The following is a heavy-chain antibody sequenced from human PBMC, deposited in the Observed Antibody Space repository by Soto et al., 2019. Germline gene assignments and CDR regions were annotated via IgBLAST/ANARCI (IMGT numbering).Heavy chain of an antibody. D-gene: IGHD2-15*01. CDR1: GYAFTSYY. Sequence: GXSVKVYFKASGYAFTSYYMHWVRQAPVQGLEWMGIINPSGGSTSYAQKFQGRVTMTRDTSTSTVYMELSSLRSEDTAVYYCARDPIPYCSGGSCYSSSWFDPWGQGTLVTVYS. V-gene: IGHV1-46*01. J-gene: IGHJ5*02. CDR2: INPSGGST. CDR3: ARDPIPYCSGGSCYSSSWFDP.